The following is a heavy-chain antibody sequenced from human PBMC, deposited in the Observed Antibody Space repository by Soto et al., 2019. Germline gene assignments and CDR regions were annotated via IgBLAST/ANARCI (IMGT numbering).Heavy chain of an antibody. D-gene: IGHD1-26*01. Sequence: EVQLLESGGGLVQPGGSLRLSCAASGFTFSSDAMSWVRQAPGKGLEWVSAISGSGGSTYYADSVKGRFTISRDNSKNTLYLQMNSLRAEDTAVYYCAKGRLRGLTGGGFDYWGQGTLVTVSS. J-gene: IGHJ4*02. CDR1: GFTFSSDA. CDR2: ISGSGGST. V-gene: IGHV3-23*01. CDR3: AKGRLRGLTGGGFDY.